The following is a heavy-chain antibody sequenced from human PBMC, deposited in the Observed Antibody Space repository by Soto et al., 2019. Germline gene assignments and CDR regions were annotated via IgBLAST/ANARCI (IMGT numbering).Heavy chain of an antibody. V-gene: IGHV4-31*03. CDR3: ARYSTRLIDS. CDR1: GGSISSGGEC. CDR2: IYYSGST. Sequence: SETLSLTCPVSGGSISSGGECWSWIRQHPGKGLEWIGYIYYSGSTNYNPSLKSRVTISIDTSKNQFSLKLSSVTVADTAVYYCARYSTRLIDSWGQGTLVTVSS. J-gene: IGHJ4*02. D-gene: IGHD6-13*01.